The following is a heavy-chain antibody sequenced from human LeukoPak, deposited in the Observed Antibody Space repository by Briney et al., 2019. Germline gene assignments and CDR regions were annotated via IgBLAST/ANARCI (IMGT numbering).Heavy chain of an antibody. J-gene: IGHJ5*02. CDR2: INHSGST. D-gene: IGHD3-10*01. Sequence: SETLSLTCTVSGGSISSYYWSWIRQPPGKGLEWIGEINHSGSTNYNPSLKSRVTISVDTSKNQFSLKLSSVTAADTAVYYCATRVWFGELFWFDPWGQGTLVTVSS. CDR1: GGSISSYY. V-gene: IGHV4-34*01. CDR3: ATRVWFGELFWFDP.